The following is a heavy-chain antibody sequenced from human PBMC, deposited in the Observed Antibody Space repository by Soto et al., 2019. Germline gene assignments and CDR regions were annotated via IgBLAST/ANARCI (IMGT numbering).Heavy chain of an antibody. D-gene: IGHD6-13*01. CDR1: GYTFTSYG. CDR3: VRRHVSASGIDWFDP. Sequence: QVQLVQSGTEVKKPGASVKVSCKASGYTFTSYGIHWVRQAPGQRLEWMGWINAANGDTKYSPKFQGGLTITGDTPASKAYMELSSLRSEDTAVYYCVRRHVSASGIDWFDPWGQGTLVTVSS. V-gene: IGHV1-3*01. J-gene: IGHJ5*02. CDR2: INAANGDT.